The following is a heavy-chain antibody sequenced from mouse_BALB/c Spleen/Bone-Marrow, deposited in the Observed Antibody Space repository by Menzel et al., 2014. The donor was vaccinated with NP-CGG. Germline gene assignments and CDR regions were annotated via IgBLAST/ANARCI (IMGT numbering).Heavy chain of an antibody. CDR2: VYPGNNDT. CDR1: GYTFTSFW. CDR3: TRYYYGGRDWYFDV. D-gene: IGHD1-1*01. Sequence: VQLKHSGAVLARPGASVRMSCKASGYTFTSFWMHWVKQRPGQGLERIGAVYPGNNDTNYDQNFKGKAKLTAVTSTSTAYMEFSSLTNEDSAVYYCTRYYYGGRDWYFDVWGAGTTVTVSS. V-gene: IGHV1-5*01. J-gene: IGHJ1*01.